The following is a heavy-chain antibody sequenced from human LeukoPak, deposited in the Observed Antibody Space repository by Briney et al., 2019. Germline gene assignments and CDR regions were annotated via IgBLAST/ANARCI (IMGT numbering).Heavy chain of an antibody. CDR1: GFTFSNAW. D-gene: IGHD2-2*02. CDR3: TTLYCSSTSCYSYFDY. Sequence: GGSLRLSCAASGFTFSNAWMSWVRQAPGKGLEWVGRIKSKTDGGTTDYAALVKGRFTISRDDSKNTLYLQMNSLKTEDTAVYYCTTLYCSSTSCYSYFDYWGQGTLVTVSS. J-gene: IGHJ4*02. CDR2: IKSKTDGGTT. V-gene: IGHV3-15*01.